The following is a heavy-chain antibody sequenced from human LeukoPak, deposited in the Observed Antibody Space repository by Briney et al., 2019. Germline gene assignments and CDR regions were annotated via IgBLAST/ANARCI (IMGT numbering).Heavy chain of an antibody. Sequence: SETLSLTCTVSGGSISSYYWSWIRQPAGKGLEWIGRIYTSGSTNYNPSLKSRVTISVDTSKNQFSLNLSSVTAADTAVYYCAIGGYSYGLDYWGQGTLVTVSS. CDR2: IYTSGST. J-gene: IGHJ4*02. D-gene: IGHD5-18*01. CDR1: GGSISSYY. CDR3: AIGGYSYGLDY. V-gene: IGHV4-4*07.